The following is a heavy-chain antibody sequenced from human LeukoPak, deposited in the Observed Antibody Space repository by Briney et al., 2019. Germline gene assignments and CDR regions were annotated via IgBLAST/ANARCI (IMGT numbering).Heavy chain of an antibody. D-gene: IGHD6-13*01. J-gene: IGHJ4*02. CDR1: GFTFSSYG. V-gene: IGHV3-20*04. Sequence: PGGSLRLSCAASGFTFSSYGMHWVRHPPGKGLEWVSGINWNGVSTVYADSVKGRFTISRDNAKNSVYLQISSLRAEDTALYYCARGPAATDVYYFDYWGQGTLVTVSS. CDR3: ARGPAATDVYYFDY. CDR2: INWNGVST.